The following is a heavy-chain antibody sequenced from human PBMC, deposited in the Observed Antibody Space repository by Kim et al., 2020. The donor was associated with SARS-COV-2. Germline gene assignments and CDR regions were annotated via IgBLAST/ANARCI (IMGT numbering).Heavy chain of an antibody. CDR1: GFTFSSYW. CDR3: ARWRVDGYNLLGMDV. V-gene: IGHV3-74*01. J-gene: IGHJ6*02. Sequence: GGSLRLSCAASGFTFSSYWMHWVRQAPGKGLVWVSRINSDGSSTSYADSVKGRFTISRDNAKNMLYLQMNSLRAEDTAVYYCARWRVDGYNLLGMDVWGQGTTVTVSS. D-gene: IGHD5-12*01. CDR2: INSDGSST.